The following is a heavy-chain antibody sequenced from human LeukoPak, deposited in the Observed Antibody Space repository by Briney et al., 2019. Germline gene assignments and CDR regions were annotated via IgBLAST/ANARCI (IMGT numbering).Heavy chain of an antibody. CDR1: GGSISSYY. J-gene: IGHJ3*02. CDR3: ARRGFYYDSEDAFDI. Sequence: SETLSLTCTVSGGSISSYYWSWIRQPPGKGLEWIGYIYYSGSTNYNPSLKSRVTISVDTSKNQFSLKLSSVTAADTAVYYCARRGFYYDSEDAFDIWGQGTMVTVSS. V-gene: IGHV4-59*08. CDR2: IYYSGST. D-gene: IGHD3-22*01.